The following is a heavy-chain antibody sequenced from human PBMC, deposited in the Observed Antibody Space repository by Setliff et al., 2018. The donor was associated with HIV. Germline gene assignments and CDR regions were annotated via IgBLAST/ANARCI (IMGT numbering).Heavy chain of an antibody. CDR3: ARLFSGSPGDY. CDR2: IYYSGGT. V-gene: IGHV4-39*01. J-gene: IGHJ4*02. Sequence: SETLSLTCTVSGGSISSNSYYWGWIRQPPGKGLEWIGSIYYSGGTYYNPSLKSRVTISVDTSKNQFSLQLSSVTAADTAVYYCARLFSGSPGDYWGQGTLVTVSS. CDR1: GGSISSNSYY. D-gene: IGHD3-10*01.